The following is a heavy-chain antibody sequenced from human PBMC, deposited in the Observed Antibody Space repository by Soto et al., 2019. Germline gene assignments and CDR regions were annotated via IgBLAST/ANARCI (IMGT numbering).Heavy chain of an antibody. Sequence: PSETQSLTCIVTGGSISSDYWGWIRQPPGKGLEWIGYIFYAGAINYNASLKSRVTISIDASEKQFSLNLTSVTAADTAFYYCAKYTGYESLFYFDSWGRGLQLTVSS. J-gene: IGHJ4*01. CDR2: IFYAGAI. V-gene: IGHV4-59*01. CDR1: GGSISSDY. D-gene: IGHD5-12*01. CDR3: AKYTGYESLFYFDS.